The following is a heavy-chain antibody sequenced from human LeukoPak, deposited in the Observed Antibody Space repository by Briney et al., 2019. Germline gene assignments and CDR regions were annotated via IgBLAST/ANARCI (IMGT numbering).Heavy chain of an antibody. CDR1: GGSFSGYY. V-gene: IGHV4-34*01. Sequence: KSSETLSLTCAVYGGSFSGYYWSWIRQPPGKGLERIGEINHSGSTNYNPSLKSRVTISVDTSKNQFSLNLSSVTAADTAVYYCARRIWYHDILTAYNIWGQGTPVTVSS. CDR2: INHSGST. D-gene: IGHD3-9*01. CDR3: ARRIWYHDILTAYNI. J-gene: IGHJ4*02.